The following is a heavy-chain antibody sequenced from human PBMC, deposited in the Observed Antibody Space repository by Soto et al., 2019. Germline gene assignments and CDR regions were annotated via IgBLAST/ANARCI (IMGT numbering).Heavy chain of an antibody. D-gene: IGHD5-18*01. CDR1: GFTFSSYG. Sequence: PGGSLRLSCAASGFTFSSYGMSWVRQAPGKGLEWVANIKQDGSEKYYVESVKGRFTISRDNAKNSLYLQINSLRAEDTAVYYCAIAPREQLWSASSDYYYYYGMDVWGQGTTVTVSS. CDR3: AIAPREQLWSASSDYYYYYGMDV. J-gene: IGHJ6*02. CDR2: IKQDGSEK. V-gene: IGHV3-7*01.